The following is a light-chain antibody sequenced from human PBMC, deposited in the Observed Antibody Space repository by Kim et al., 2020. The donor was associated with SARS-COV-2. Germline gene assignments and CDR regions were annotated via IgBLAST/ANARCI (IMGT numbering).Light chain of an antibody. J-gene: IGLJ2*01. V-gene: IGLV3-1*01. CDR1: RLGNKY. Sequence: SVSPGQTASMTCSGNRLGNKYGGWNQKKPGQSPVVVMYQDERRPSGIPERFSGSNSGNTATLTISGTQAMDEADYYCQVWESTTTVFGGGTQLTVL. CDR2: QDE. CDR3: QVWESTTTV.